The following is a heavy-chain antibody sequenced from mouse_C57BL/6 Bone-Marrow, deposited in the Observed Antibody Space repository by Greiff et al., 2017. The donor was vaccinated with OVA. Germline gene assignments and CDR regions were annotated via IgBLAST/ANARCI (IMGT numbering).Heavy chain of an antibody. J-gene: IGHJ1*03. Sequence: QVQLKQPGAELVKPGASVKLSCKASGYTFTSYWMHWVKQRPGRGLEWIGRIDPNSGGTKYNEKFKSKATLTVDKPSSTAYMQLSSLTSEDSAVYYCARFYYDYDDWYFDVWGTGTTVTVSS. CDR1: GYTFTSYW. V-gene: IGHV1-72*01. CDR3: ARFYYDYDDWYFDV. CDR2: IDPNSGGT. D-gene: IGHD2-4*01.